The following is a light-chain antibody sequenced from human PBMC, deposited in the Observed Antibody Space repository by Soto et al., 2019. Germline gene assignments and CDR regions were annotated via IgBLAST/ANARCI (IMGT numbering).Light chain of an antibody. J-gene: IGLJ1*01. CDR2: EVT. CDR1: SGDVGGHNY. Sequence: QSALTQPASVSGSPGQSITISCTGTSGDVGGHNYVSWYQQHPGKAPKVMIYEVTNRPSGVANRFSGSKSGNTASLTSSGLQAEDEADYYCSSYSSGSTLRVFGTGTKLTVL. V-gene: IGLV2-14*01. CDR3: SSYSSGSTLRV.